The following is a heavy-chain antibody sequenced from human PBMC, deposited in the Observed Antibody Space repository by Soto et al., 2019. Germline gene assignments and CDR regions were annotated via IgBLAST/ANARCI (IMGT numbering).Heavy chain of an antibody. D-gene: IGHD3-22*01. Sequence: SEHLSLTCTVSGGSVSSGSYYWSWIRQPPGKGLEWIGYIYYSGGTYYNPSLRNRVAVSVDTSRNQFSLKLTSVTAADTAVYYCARDVREHYEPSDFCSCVDEWGPGT. CDR1: GGSVSSGSYY. CDR3: ARDVREHYEPSDFCSCVDE. CDR2: IYYSGGT. J-gene: IGHJ4*02. V-gene: IGHV4-61*01.